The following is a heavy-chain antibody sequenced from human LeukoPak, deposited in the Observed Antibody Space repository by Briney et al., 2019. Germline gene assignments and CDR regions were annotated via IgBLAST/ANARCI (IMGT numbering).Heavy chain of an antibody. D-gene: IGHD5-18*01. J-gene: IGHJ5*02. CDR1: GGSISSGGYY. CDR3: ARSVGYSYGIWFDP. V-gene: IGHV4-31*03. Sequence: SETLSLTCTVSGGSISSGGYYWSWIRQHPGKGLEWIGYIYYSGSTYYNPSLKSRVTISVDTSKNQFSLKLSSVTAADTAVYYCARSVGYSYGIWFDPWGQGTPVTVSS. CDR2: IYYSGST.